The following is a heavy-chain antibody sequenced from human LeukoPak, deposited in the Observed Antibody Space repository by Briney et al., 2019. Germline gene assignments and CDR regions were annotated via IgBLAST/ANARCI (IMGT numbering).Heavy chain of an antibody. Sequence: PGGSLRLSCAASGFTFSTYWMHWVRQAPGKGLVCVSRINSDGSSTSYADSVKGRFSISRDKSKNTLYLQMNSLRAEDTAVYYCARAGNNWNGNYFDNWGQGILVTVSS. CDR2: INSDGSST. CDR1: GFTFSTYW. V-gene: IGHV3-74*01. J-gene: IGHJ4*02. D-gene: IGHD1-20*01. CDR3: ARAGNNWNGNYFDN.